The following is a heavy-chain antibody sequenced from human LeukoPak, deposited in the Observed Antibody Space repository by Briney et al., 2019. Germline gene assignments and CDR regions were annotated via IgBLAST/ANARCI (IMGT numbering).Heavy chain of an antibody. CDR1: GFTFSSYA. CDR2: ISGSGAGS. J-gene: IGHJ4*02. D-gene: IGHD1-1*01. CDR3: AKNPRLEGWIYFDS. V-gene: IGHV3-23*01. Sequence: PGESLRLSCAASGFTFSSYAMSWVRQAPGKGLEWVSVISGSGAGSYYADSVKGRFTISRDNSKNTLSLQMNSLTAEDTAVYYCAKNPRLEGWIYFDSWGQGILVTVSS.